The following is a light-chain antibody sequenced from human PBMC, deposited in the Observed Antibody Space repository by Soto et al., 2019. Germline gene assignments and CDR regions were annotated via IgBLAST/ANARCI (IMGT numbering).Light chain of an antibody. CDR3: QQSYSTLTWT. Sequence: DIQMTQSPSSLSASVGDRVTITCRASQSISSYLNWYQQKPGKAPKLLIYAASSLQSGVPSRFSGSGSGTDFTLTISSLQPEDFATYYGQQSYSTLTWTFGKGTKVEIK. CDR2: AAS. J-gene: IGKJ1*01. V-gene: IGKV1-39*01. CDR1: QSISSY.